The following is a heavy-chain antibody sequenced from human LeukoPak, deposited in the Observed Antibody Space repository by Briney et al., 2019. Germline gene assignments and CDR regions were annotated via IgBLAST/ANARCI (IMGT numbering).Heavy chain of an antibody. CDR1: GGSFSGYY. CDR3: ARVRVYGSGLGY. CDR2: INHSGST. D-gene: IGHD3-10*01. V-gene: IGHV4-34*01. J-gene: IGHJ4*02. Sequence: SETLSLTCAVYGGSFSGYYWSWIRQPPGKGLEWIGEINHSGSTNYNPSLKSRVTISVDTSKNQFSLKLSSVTAADTAVYYCARVRVYGSGLGYWGQGTLVTVSS.